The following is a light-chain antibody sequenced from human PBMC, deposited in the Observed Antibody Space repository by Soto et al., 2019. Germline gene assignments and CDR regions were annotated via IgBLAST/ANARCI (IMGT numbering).Light chain of an antibody. CDR2: SNS. Sequence: QSVLTQPPSVSGAPGQKVIISCTGSTSNIGAGYDVHWYQQLPGTAPKLLIYSNSNRPSGVPDRLSGSKSGTSASLAITGLQVEDEADHYCQSYDSSLSAAVFGGGTKLTVL. V-gene: IGLV1-40*01. J-gene: IGLJ3*02. CDR3: QSYDSSLSAAV. CDR1: TSNIGAGYD.